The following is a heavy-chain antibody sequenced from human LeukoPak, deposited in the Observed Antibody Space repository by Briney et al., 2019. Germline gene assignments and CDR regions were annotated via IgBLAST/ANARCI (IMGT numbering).Heavy chain of an antibody. J-gene: IGHJ4*02. D-gene: IGHD1-26*01. Sequence: LTGGSLRLSCAASGFTFSSYWMHWVRKAPGKGLVWVSRINSDGSSTSYADSVKGRFTISRDNAKNTLYLQMNSLRAEDTAVYYCARATGRIVGATSFDYWGQGTLVTVSS. CDR3: ARATGRIVGATSFDY. CDR1: GFTFSSYW. V-gene: IGHV3-74*01. CDR2: INSDGSST.